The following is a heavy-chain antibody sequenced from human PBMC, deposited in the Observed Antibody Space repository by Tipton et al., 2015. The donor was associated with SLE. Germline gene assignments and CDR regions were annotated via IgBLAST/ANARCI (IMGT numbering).Heavy chain of an antibody. Sequence: TLSLTCAVSDGSFSGYYWSWIRQSPGKGLGWIGEIHHAGGTNYNPSFRSRVTISVDTSKSQFSLNLSSVTAADTAVYYCARAQPSSWHPFDYWGQGTLVTVSS. CDR3: ARAQPSSWHPFDY. J-gene: IGHJ4*02. CDR2: IHHAGGT. V-gene: IGHV4-34*01. CDR1: DGSFSGYY. D-gene: IGHD6-13*01.